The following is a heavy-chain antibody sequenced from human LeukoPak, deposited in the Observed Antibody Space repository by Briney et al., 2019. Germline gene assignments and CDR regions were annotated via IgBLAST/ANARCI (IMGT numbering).Heavy chain of an antibody. CDR2: INTDGSST. Sequence: PGGSLRLSCAASGFTFSTYWMHWARHAPGKGLVCVSRINTDGSSTIYADSVKGRFTISRDNAKNTLYLQMNSLRAEDTAVYYCAFFWSGYSNGMDVWGQGTTVTVSS. CDR3: AFFWSGYSNGMDV. D-gene: IGHD3-3*01. J-gene: IGHJ6*02. V-gene: IGHV3-74*01. CDR1: GFTFSTYW.